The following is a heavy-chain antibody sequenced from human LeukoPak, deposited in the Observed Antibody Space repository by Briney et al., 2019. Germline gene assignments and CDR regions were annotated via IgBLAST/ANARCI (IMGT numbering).Heavy chain of an antibody. Sequence: GGSLRLSCAASGFTLSSHWMSWVRQAPGKGLEWVANIKQDGSEKYYVDSVKGRFTISRDNAKNSMYLQMNSLRAEDTAVYYCARWEIRGTAHQLDYRGQGTLVTVSS. J-gene: IGHJ4*02. CDR3: ARWEIRGTAHQLDY. CDR2: IKQDGSEK. D-gene: IGHD1-7*01. V-gene: IGHV3-7*01. CDR1: GFTLSSHW.